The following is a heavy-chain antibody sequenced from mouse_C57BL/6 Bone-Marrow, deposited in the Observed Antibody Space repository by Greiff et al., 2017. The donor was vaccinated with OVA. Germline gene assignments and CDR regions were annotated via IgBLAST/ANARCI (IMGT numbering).Heavy chain of an antibody. D-gene: IGHD1-1*01. CDR1: GYSITSDY. V-gene: IGHV3-8*01. Sequence: EVQLVESGPGLAKPSPTLSLSCSVTGYSITSDYWNWIRKFPGYKLEYMGYISSSGSTYYNPSLKSRISIIRDTSKNQDYMQLNSVTTEDTAAYYCAREGSSLYYAMDYWGQGTSVTVSS. J-gene: IGHJ4*01. CDR2: ISSSGST. CDR3: AREGSSLYYAMDY.